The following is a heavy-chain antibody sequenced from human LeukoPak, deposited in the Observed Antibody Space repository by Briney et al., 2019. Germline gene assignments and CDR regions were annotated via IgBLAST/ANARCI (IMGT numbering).Heavy chain of an antibody. Sequence: GESLKISCRDSGYSFNNYWIAWVRQMPGKGLEWMGIIYPGDSDTRYNPSFQGQVTISADKSISIAYLQWSSLKASDTAMYYCALRGAYDDRFDYWGQGTLVTGSS. CDR3: ALRGAYDDRFDY. D-gene: IGHD5-12*01. V-gene: IGHV5-51*01. CDR1: GYSFNNYW. CDR2: IYPGDSDT. J-gene: IGHJ4*02.